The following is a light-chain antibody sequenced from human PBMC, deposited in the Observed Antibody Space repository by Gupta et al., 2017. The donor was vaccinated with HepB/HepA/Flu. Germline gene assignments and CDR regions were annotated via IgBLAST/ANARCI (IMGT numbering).Light chain of an antibody. V-gene: IGKV3-11*01. CDR2: DTS. CDR3: QQRDSWPLT. Sequence: IVLTPSPATLSLSPGERATLSCRASQVISDYLAWYQQKPGKAPRLLIYDTSNRATGIPARFSGSGSETDFTLTISSLEPEDAAIYYCQQRDSWPLTFGGGSKVEIK. J-gene: IGKJ4*01. CDR1: QVISDY.